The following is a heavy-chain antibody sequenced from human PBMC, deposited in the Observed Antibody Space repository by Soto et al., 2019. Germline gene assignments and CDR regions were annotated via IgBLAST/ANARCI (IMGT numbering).Heavy chain of an antibody. CDR3: ATDLFPDYADAWVTFRPADY. Sequence: QVELVQSGAEVKKPGASVKVSCKVSGYTLTVLSMHWVRQAPGKGLEWMGVFDAEDGAASYAQNFQGRVTMTVDTSIDTAYMEVTSLRSEDTAVYYCATDLFPDYADAWVTFRPADYWGQGTQVTVSS. CDR1: GYTLTVLS. V-gene: IGHV1-24*01. CDR2: FDAEDGAA. D-gene: IGHD3-16*02. J-gene: IGHJ4*02.